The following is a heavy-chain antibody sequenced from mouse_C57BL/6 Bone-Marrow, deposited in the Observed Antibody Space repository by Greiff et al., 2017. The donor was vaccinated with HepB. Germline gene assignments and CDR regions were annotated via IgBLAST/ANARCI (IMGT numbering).Heavy chain of an antibody. V-gene: IGHV3-6*01. CDR3: ARDLAIPSYWYFDV. J-gene: IGHJ1*03. Sequence: EVKLQESGPGLVKPSQSLSLTCSVTGYSITSGYYWNWIRQFPGNKQERMGYISYDGSNNYNPSLKNRISITRDTSKNQFFLKLNSVTTEDTATYYCARDLAIPSYWYFDVWGTGTTVTVSS. CDR1: GYSITSGYY. D-gene: IGHD1-2*01. CDR2: ISYDGSN.